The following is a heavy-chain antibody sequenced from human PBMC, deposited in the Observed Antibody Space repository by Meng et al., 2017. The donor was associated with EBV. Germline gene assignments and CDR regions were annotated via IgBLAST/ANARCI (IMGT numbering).Heavy chain of an antibody. V-gene: IGHV3-15*01. CDR3: TTDEGGSRF. D-gene: IGHD1-26*01. Sequence: GQMVEFGGGLVKPGESLKLSWSGSEFTFTRAWMNWVRQAPGKGLEWVGRIRSQVDGRTADYSAPVKGRFTISRDDSKHTLYLQMNSLKIEDSAVYYCTTDEGGSRFWGQGTLVTVSS. J-gene: IGHJ4*02. CDR1: EFTFTRAW. CDR2: IRSQVDGRTA.